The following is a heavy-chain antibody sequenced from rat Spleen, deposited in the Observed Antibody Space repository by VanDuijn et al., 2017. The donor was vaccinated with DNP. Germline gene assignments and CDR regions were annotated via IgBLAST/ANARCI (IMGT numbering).Heavy chain of an antibody. Sequence: EVQLVESGGGLVQPGRSLKLSCAASGFTFNNFEMAWVRQTPTRGLEWVASIGTVGGSTYFRDSVKGRFTVSRDDARNTLYLQMDSLRSEDTATYYCTRVAYNWFFHWGQGTLVTVSS. CDR1: GFTFNNFE. V-gene: IGHV5S13*01. CDR3: TRVAYNWFFH. CDR2: IGTVGGST. J-gene: IGHJ3*01.